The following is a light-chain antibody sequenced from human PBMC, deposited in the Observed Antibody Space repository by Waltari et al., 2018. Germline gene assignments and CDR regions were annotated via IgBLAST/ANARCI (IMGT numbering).Light chain of an antibody. CDR1: TGHSSYA. CDR2: LNSDGTH. Sequence: QVVLTQSPSASASLGASVKLTCTLSTGHSSYAIAWHQQRPEKGPRYLMKLNSDGTHTKGDGIPDRFSDSSSGAERYLTVSSLQSEDEADYYCQTWGTGRVFGGGTRLTVL. V-gene: IGLV4-69*01. J-gene: IGLJ3*02. CDR3: QTWGTGRV.